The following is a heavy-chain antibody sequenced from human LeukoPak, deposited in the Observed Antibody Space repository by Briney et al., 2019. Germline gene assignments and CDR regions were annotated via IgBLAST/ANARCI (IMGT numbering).Heavy chain of an antibody. D-gene: IGHD3-10*01. Sequence: PSETLSLTCTVSGGSISSYYWSWIRQPPGKGLGWIGYIYYSGSTNYNPSLKSRVTISVDTSKNQFSLKLSSVTAADTAVYYCARDKSRTYGSADAFDIWGQGTMVTVSS. CDR2: IYYSGST. V-gene: IGHV4-59*12. CDR1: GGSISSYY. J-gene: IGHJ3*02. CDR3: ARDKSRTYGSADAFDI.